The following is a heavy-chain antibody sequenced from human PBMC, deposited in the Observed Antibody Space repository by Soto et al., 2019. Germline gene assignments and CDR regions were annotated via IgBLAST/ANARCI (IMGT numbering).Heavy chain of an antibody. Sequence: QVQLVQSGAEVKKPGSSVKVSCKASGGTFSSYTISWVRQAPGQGLEWMGRIIPILGIANYAQKFQGRVTITADKSTSTAYMELSSLRSEDTAVYYCASLGAGSPVDYWGQGTLVTVSS. CDR2: IIPILGIA. J-gene: IGHJ4*02. CDR1: GGTFSSYT. CDR3: ASLGAGSPVDY. D-gene: IGHD3-10*01. V-gene: IGHV1-69*02.